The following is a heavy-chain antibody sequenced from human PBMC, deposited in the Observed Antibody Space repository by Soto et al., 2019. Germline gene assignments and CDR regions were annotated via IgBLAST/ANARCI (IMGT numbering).Heavy chain of an antibody. CDR1: GFTFSTYA. V-gene: IGHV3-48*02. Sequence: EVQLVESGGGLVQPGGSLRLSCAASGFTFSTYAMNWVRQAPGKGLEWVSYISSSASTIYYADSVKGRFTTSRDNAKNPLYLQMNSLRDEDTAVYYCARDKLRDYDSTPFDYWGQGTLVTVSS. D-gene: IGHD5-12*01. CDR2: ISSSASTI. J-gene: IGHJ4*02. CDR3: ARDKLRDYDSTPFDY.